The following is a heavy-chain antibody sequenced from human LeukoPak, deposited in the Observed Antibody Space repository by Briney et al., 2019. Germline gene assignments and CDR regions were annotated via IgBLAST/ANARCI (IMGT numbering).Heavy chain of an antibody. V-gene: IGHV3-7*03. CDR1: GFTFSYYW. D-gene: IGHD5-18*01. J-gene: IGHJ4*02. Sequence: PGGSLRLSCATSGFTFSYYWMTWVRQAPGKGLEWVAIIKQDGSEKYYVDSVKGRFTISRDNAEKSVYLQMNSLRAEDTAVYYCAREPSAAGYSDAFDYWGQGALVTVSS. CDR3: AREPSAAGYSDAFDY. CDR2: IKQDGSEK.